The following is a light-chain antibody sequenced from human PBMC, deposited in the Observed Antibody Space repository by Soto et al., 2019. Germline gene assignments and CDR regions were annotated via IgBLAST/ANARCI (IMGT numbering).Light chain of an antibody. CDR2: WAS. CDR3: HQYYSSPRA. V-gene: IGKV4-1*01. J-gene: IGKJ4*01. Sequence: DIVMTQSPDSLTVSLGERATINCKSSQSVLYSSNNKNYLAWYQQKPGQPPKLLIYWASTRESGVPDRFSGRGSGTDFTLTISSLQAEDVAVYYCHQYYSSPRAFGGGTKVEI. CDR1: QSVLYSSNNKNY.